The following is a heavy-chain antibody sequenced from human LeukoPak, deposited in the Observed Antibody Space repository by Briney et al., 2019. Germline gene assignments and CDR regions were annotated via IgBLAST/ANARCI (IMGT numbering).Heavy chain of an antibody. CDR3: AKEGRMIAVGSSSYIEV. J-gene: IGHJ6*03. V-gene: IGHV3-33*06. CDR1: GFTFSSYG. Sequence: PGRSLRLSCAASGFTFSSYGMHWVRQAPGKGLEWVAVIWYDGSNKYYADSVKGRFTISRDNSKNTLYLQMNSLRAEDTAVYYCAKEGRMIAVGSSSYIEVWGKRATGTVS. D-gene: IGHD3-22*01. CDR2: IWYDGSNK.